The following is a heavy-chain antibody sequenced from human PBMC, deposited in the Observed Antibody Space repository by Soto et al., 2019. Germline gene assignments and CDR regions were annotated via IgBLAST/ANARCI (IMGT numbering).Heavy chain of an antibody. D-gene: IGHD4-17*01. CDR2: ISSSGSTI. J-gene: IGHJ5*02. V-gene: IGHV3-11*01. Sequence: QVQLVESGGGLVKPGGSLRLSCAASGFTFSDYYMSWIRQAPGKGLEWVSYISSSGSTIYYADSVKGRFTISRDNGKNSLYLQMNRLRAEDTGGDYCARCRGDYSSHYWFDPWGQGTLVTVSS. CDR1: GFTFSDYY. CDR3: ARCRGDYSSHYWFDP.